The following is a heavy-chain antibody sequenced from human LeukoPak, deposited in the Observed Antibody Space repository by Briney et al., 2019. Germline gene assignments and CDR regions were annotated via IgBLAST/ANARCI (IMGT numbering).Heavy chain of an antibody. D-gene: IGHD6-19*01. CDR3: ASDSTPGIAVAGRSSYFDY. J-gene: IGHJ4*02. CDR2: IQYDGSNK. V-gene: IGHV3-30*19. CDR1: AFIFSSYG. Sequence: GGSLRLSCAASAFIFSSYGTHWVRQAPGKGLEWVAYIQYDGSNKQYADSVRGRFSISRDSSKNVLYLQMNSLRAEDTAVYYCASDSTPGIAVAGRSSYFDYWGQGTLVTVSS.